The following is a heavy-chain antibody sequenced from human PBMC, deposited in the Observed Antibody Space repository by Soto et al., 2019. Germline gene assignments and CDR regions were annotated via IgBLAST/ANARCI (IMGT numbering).Heavy chain of an antibody. CDR1: GFTFSSYG. CDR3: ARAKSSSWFLDY. CDR2: IWYDGSNK. D-gene: IGHD6-13*01. Sequence: LRLSCAASGFTFSSYGMHWVRQAPGKGLEWVAVIWYDGSNKYYADSVKGRFTISRDNSKNTLYLQMNSLRAEDTAVYYCARAKSSSWFLDYWGQGTLVTVS. J-gene: IGHJ4*02. V-gene: IGHV3-33*01.